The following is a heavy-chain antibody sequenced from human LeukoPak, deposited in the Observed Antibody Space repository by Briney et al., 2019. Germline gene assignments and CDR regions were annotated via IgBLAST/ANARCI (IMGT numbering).Heavy chain of an antibody. CDR2: INPNSGGT. V-gene: IGHV1-2*02. J-gene: IGHJ4*02. Sequence: GASVKVSCKASGYTFIDYYMHWVRQVPGQGLEWMGWINPNSGGTDYAPKFHGRVSMTRDTSISKAYMELSNLKSDGTAVYYCARGKSSPSGYWGQGTLVSVSS. CDR3: ARGKSSPSGY. CDR1: GYTFIDYY. D-gene: IGHD6-6*01.